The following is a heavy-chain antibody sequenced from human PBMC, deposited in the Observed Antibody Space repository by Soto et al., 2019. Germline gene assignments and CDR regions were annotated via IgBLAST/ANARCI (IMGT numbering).Heavy chain of an antibody. Sequence: PGESLKISCKGSGYSFTSYWIGWVRQMPGKGLEWMGIIYPGDSDTRYSPSFQGQVTISADKSISTAYLQWSSLKASDTAMYYCARLKVYDFWSGYLVSHYMDVGGKGPTVTVSS. J-gene: IGHJ6*03. CDR1: GYSFTSYW. CDR2: IYPGDSDT. D-gene: IGHD3-3*01. V-gene: IGHV5-51*01. CDR3: ARLKVYDFWSGYLVSHYMDV.